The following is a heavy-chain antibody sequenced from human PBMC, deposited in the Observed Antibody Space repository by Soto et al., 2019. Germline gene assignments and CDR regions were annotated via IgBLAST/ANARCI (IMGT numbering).Heavy chain of an antibody. J-gene: IGHJ5*02. CDR1: GGTFSSYA. CDR2: LIPIFGTA. D-gene: IGHD1-7*01. CDR3: ARDRGNWNYDGYSLFDP. Sequence: QVQLVQSGAEVKKPGSSVKVSCKASGGTFSSYAISWVRQAPGQGLEWMGGLIPIFGTANYAQKFQGRVTITADESTSTDYMELSSPRSEDTAVYYCARDRGNWNYDGYSLFDPWGQGTLVTVSS. V-gene: IGHV1-69*01.